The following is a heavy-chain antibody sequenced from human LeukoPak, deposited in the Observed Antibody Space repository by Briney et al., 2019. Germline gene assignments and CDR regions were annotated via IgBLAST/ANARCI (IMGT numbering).Heavy chain of an antibody. J-gene: IGHJ6*02. CDR2: ISSSGSTI. CDR3: ARVDPSHDILTGGYYYGMDV. D-gene: IGHD3-9*01. Sequence: PGGSLRLSCAASGFTFSDYYMSWIRQAPGKGLEWVSYISSSGSTIYYADSVKGRFTISRDNAKNSLYPQMNSLRAEDTAVYYCARVDPSHDILTGGYYYGMDVWGQGTTVTVSS. CDR1: GFTFSDYY. V-gene: IGHV3-11*01.